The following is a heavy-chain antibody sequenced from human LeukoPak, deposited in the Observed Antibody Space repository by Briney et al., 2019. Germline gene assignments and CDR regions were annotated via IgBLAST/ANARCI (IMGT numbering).Heavy chain of an antibody. CDR2: TYYRSTWYN. Sequence: SQTLSLTCAISGDSVSSNSVTWNWIRQSPSRGLEWLGRTYYRSTWYNDYAVSVRGRITVNPVTSKNQFSLHLNSVTPEDTAVYYCARRLTQYDCFDPWGQGILVTVSS. V-gene: IGHV6-1*01. CDR1: GDSVSSNSVT. CDR3: ARRLTQYDCFDP. J-gene: IGHJ5*02. D-gene: IGHD2-2*01.